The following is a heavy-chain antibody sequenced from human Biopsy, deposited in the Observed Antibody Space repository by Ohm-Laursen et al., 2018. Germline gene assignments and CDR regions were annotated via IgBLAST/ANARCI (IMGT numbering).Heavy chain of an antibody. Sequence: SLRLSCAASGFVVTNKDMTWVRQAPGKGLEWVSLVDDTSTTYYADSVQGRFTISRDNSKNTLYLQMQSLRAEDTAVYYCAKVAGGYITSLNYSYYYGMDVWGQGTTVTVS. CDR2: VDDTSTT. CDR1: GFVVTNKD. J-gene: IGHJ6*02. V-gene: IGHV3-53*01. CDR3: AKVAGGYITSLNYSYYYGMDV. D-gene: IGHD3-22*01.